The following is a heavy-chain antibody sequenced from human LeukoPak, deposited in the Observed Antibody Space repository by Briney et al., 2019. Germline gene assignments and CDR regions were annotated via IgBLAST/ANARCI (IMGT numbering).Heavy chain of an antibody. CDR3: SSGRDIAVAGPGGYFDY. Sequence: GGSLRLSCAASGFSFSDYHMNWIRQAPGKGLEWISYMSPGGGNIYFADSVKGRFTLSRGNAKHSLDLQMNSLTAEDTAVYYCSSGRDIAVAGPGGYFDYWGQGTLVTVSS. D-gene: IGHD6-19*01. CDR1: GFSFSDYH. J-gene: IGHJ4*02. V-gene: IGHV3-11*01. CDR2: MSPGGGNI.